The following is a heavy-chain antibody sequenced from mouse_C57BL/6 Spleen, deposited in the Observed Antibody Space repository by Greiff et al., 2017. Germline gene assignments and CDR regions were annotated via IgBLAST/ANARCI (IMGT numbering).Heavy chain of an antibody. Sequence: EVKLMESGGGLVQPGASLRLSCAASGFTFTDYYMSWVRQPPGKAPAWLALIRNKANGYTTEYTASVKGRFTISRDNSQNILYLQMNTLRAEDSATYYCVKGFQAWFAYWGQGTLVTVSA. CDR3: VKGFQAWFAY. CDR2: IRNKANGYTT. J-gene: IGHJ3*01. CDR1: GFTFTDYY. V-gene: IGHV7-4*01.